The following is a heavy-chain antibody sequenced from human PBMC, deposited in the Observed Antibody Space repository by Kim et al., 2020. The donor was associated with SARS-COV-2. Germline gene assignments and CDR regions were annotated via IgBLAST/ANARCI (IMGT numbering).Heavy chain of an antibody. J-gene: IGHJ3*02. V-gene: IGHV4-39*01. Sequence: SETLSLTCTVSGGSISSSSYYWGWIRQPPGKGLEWIGSIYYSGSTYYNPSLKSRVTISVDTSKNQFSLKLSSVTAADTAVYYCARRGKSGAITMVRGVILGAFDIWGQGTMVTVSS. D-gene: IGHD3-10*01. CDR3: ARRGKSGAITMVRGVILGAFDI. CDR1: GGSISSSSYY. CDR2: IYYSGST.